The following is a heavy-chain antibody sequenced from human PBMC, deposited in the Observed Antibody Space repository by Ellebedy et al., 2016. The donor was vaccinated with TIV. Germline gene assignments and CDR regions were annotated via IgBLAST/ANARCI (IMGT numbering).Heavy chain of an antibody. Sequence: GESLKISCAASGFTSSTYALSWIRRAPGKGLEWVSTISGGGARTYYADSVKGRFTISRDTSKNTLYLQMDSLTAEDTAVYYCARAGWYRFDYWGQGTLVTVSS. CDR1: GFTSSTYA. CDR2: ISGGGART. CDR3: ARAGWYRFDY. V-gene: IGHV3-23*01. J-gene: IGHJ4*02. D-gene: IGHD6-19*01.